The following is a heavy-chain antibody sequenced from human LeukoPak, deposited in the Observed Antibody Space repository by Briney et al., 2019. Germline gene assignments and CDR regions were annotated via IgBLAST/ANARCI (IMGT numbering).Heavy chain of an antibody. V-gene: IGHV3-7*01. CDR1: GFTFSNYW. D-gene: IGHD3-9*01. J-gene: IGHJ4*02. Sequence: GGSLRLSCAASGFTFSNYWMAWVRQAPGKGLEWVGTIKRDGSEKYYVDAVKGRFTISRDNARNSLYLQMSSLRAEDTAVYYCAKVPGNAGYYDYWGQGTLVTVSS. CDR3: AKVPGNAGYYDY. CDR2: IKRDGSEK.